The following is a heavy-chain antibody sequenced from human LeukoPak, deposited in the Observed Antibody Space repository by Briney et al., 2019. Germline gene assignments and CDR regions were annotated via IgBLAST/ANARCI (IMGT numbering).Heavy chain of an antibody. CDR3: ASRTLPNPADY. D-gene: IGHD3/OR15-3a*01. CDR1: GFTFSTYW. J-gene: IGHJ4*02. CDR2: INPDGSTT. Sequence: ALRLSCAASGFTFSTYWMHWVRQAPGKGLVWVSRINPDGSTTNYADSVKGRFTISRDNAKNTLYLQMNSLRAEDTAVYYCASRTLPNPADYWGLGTLVTVSS. V-gene: IGHV3-74*01.